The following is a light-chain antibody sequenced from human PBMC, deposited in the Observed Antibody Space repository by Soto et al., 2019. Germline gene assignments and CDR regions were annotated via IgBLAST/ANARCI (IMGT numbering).Light chain of an antibody. CDR3: QQYYNWPPLT. CDR1: QSVSTN. Sequence: EIVMTQSPATLSVSPGERATLSCRASQSVSTNLAWYQQKPGQAPRLLIYGASTRATGIPARFSGSGSGTEVTLTISSPQSEDFAVYYCQQYYNWPPLTFGGGTKVEIK. V-gene: IGKV3-15*01. J-gene: IGKJ4*01. CDR2: GAS.